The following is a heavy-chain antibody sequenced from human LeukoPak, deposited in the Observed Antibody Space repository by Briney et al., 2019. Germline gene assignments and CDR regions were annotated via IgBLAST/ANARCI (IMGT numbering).Heavy chain of an antibody. Sequence: GGSMRLSCAASGFTFSSYSMNWLRQAPGKGLEWVSSISSSSSYIYYADSVKGRFTISRDNAKNSLYLQMNSLRAEDTAVYYCARDEANGDYGDYYYYYMDVWGKGTTVTVSS. D-gene: IGHD4-17*01. CDR1: GFTFSSYS. CDR2: ISSSSSYI. V-gene: IGHV3-21*01. J-gene: IGHJ6*03. CDR3: ARDEANGDYGDYYYYYMDV.